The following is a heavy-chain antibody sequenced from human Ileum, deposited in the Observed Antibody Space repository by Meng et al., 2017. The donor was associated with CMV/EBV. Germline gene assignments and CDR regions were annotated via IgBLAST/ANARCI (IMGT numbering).Heavy chain of an antibody. D-gene: IGHD3-10*01. J-gene: IGHJ4*02. V-gene: IGHV6-1*01. Sequence: SQTLSLTCALSVDSASSNTVAWNWIRQSPSRGLEYLVRTYYRSKWYNDYAVSVKGRIIINPDTSKNQFSLQLNSVTPEDTAVYYCARDYYGSGTYSYLFDYWGQGTLVTVSS. CDR2: TYYRSKWYN. CDR1: VDSASSNTVA. CDR3: ARDYYGSGTYSYLFDY.